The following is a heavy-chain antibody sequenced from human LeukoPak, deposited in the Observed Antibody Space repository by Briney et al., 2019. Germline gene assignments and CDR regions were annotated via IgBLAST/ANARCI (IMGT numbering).Heavy chain of an antibody. CDR2: INIDERIT. J-gene: IGHJ4*02. V-gene: IGHV3-74*01. D-gene: IGHD3-10*01. CDR1: GFAFSSYY. Sequence: GGSLRLSCAASGFAFSSYYMHWVRQAPGKGLVWVSYINIDERITGYADSVKGRFTISRDNAKNTLYLQMNSLRAEDTAIYYCFREGGDWGQGTLVTVSS. CDR3: FREGGD.